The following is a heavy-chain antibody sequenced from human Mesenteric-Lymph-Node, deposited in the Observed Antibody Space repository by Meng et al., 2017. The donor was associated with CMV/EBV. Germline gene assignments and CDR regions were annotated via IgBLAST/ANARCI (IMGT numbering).Heavy chain of an antibody. D-gene: IGHD3-3*01. J-gene: IGHJ2*01. CDR3: ARDRGSLFWSGYYLSGYFDL. CDR1: GLTVSSNY. Sequence: GGSLRLSCAASGLTVSSNYMSWVRQAPGKGLEWVSVIYSGGSTYYADSVKGRFTISRDNSKNTLYLQMNSLRAEDTAVYYCARDRGSLFWSGYYLSGYFDLWGRGTLVTVSS. V-gene: IGHV3-53*01. CDR2: IYSGGST.